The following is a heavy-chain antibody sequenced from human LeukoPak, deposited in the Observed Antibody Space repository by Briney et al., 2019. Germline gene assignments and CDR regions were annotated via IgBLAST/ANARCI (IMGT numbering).Heavy chain of an antibody. D-gene: IGHD5-24*01. V-gene: IGHV3-21*01. CDR3: ARDMGDGYNY. Sequence: GGSLRLSCAASGFTFSSYSMNWVRQAPGKGLEWVSSISSSSYIYYADSVKGRFTISRDNAKNSLYLQMNSLRAEDTAVYHCARDMGDGYNYWGQGTLVTVSS. J-gene: IGHJ4*02. CDR1: GFTFSSYS. CDR2: ISSSSYI.